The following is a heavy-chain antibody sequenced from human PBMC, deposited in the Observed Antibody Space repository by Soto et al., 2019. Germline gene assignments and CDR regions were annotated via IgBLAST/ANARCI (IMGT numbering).Heavy chain of an antibody. Sequence: QVQLVQSGAEVKKPGASVKVSCKASGYTFTSYVLHWVRQAPGQRPEWMGWINAGNGNTKYSQNFQGRVTISKNTSASTVYMELRSLKSEETAVYYCARDRTYYGDYMGDYWGQGTLVAVSS. CDR3: ARDRTYYGDYMGDY. D-gene: IGHD4-17*01. CDR1: GYTFTSYV. CDR2: INAGNGNT. V-gene: IGHV1-3*01. J-gene: IGHJ4*02.